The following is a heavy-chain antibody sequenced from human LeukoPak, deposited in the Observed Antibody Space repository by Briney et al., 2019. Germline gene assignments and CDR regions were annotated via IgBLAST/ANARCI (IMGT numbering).Heavy chain of an antibody. CDR3: TRDHLGYCTNGVCYYYYYMDV. CDR1: GFTFGDYA. J-gene: IGHJ6*03. D-gene: IGHD2-8*01. V-gene: IGHV3-49*03. CDR2: IRSKAYGGTT. Sequence: GGSLRLSCTASGFTFGDYAMSWFRQAPGKGLEWVGFIRSKAYGGTTEYAASVKGRFTISRDDSKSIAYLQMNSLKTEDTAVYYCTRDHLGYCTNGVCYYYYYMDVWGKGTTVTVSS.